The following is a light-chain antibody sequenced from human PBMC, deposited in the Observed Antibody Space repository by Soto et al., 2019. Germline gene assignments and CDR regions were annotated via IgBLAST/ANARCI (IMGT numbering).Light chain of an antibody. CDR1: QDISDY. V-gene: IGKV1-5*01. CDR3: LQYNGYYRT. Sequence: DFQMTQSPSSLSASVGDRVTITCQASQDISDYLNWYQQKPGKAPNLLIFDASTLESGVPSRFSGSGSGTTFTLTISSLQSDDFATYYCLQYNGYYRTFGQGTKVEIK. J-gene: IGKJ1*01. CDR2: DAS.